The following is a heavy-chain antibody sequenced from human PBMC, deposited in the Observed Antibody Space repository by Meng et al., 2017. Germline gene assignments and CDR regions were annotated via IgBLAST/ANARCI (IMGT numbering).Heavy chain of an antibody. D-gene: IGHD1-26*01. J-gene: IGHJ4*02. CDR3: ARGSYSFDS. V-gene: IGHV6-1*01. CDR1: GDRVSSNSAA. CDR2: AYYRSKWYH. Sequence: QLKTPGPGLVKPPQTLSLICAISGDRVSSNSAAWNWIRQSPSRGLEWLGRAYYRSKWYHDYAESVKSRISIDPDTSKNQFSLQLRSVTPEDSAVYYCARGSYSFDSWGQRTLVTVSS.